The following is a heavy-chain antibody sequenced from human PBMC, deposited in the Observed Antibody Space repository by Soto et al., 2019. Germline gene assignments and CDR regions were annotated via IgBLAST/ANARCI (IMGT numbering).Heavy chain of an antibody. D-gene: IGHD3-10*01. CDR1: GGSISSSSYY. CDR3: ARRPITMVRGVIITGWFDP. V-gene: IGHV4-39*01. Sequence: QLQLQESGPGLVKPSETLSLTCTVSGGSISSSSYYWGWIRQPPGKGLEWIGSIYYSGSTYYNPSLKSRVTISVDTSKNQFSLKLSSVTAADTAVYYCARRPITMVRGVIITGWFDPWGQGTLVTVSS. J-gene: IGHJ5*02. CDR2: IYYSGST.